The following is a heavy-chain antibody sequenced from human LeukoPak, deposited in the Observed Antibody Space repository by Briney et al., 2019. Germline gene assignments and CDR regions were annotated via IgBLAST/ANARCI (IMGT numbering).Heavy chain of an antibody. CDR2: IYYSGST. Sequence: SETLSLTCTVSGDSISSYYWSWIRQPPGKGLEWIGYIYYSGSTNYNPSLKSRVTISVDTSKNQFSLKLSSVTAADTAVYYCARPRVVGGYYYDFDYWGQGTLVTVSS. J-gene: IGHJ4*02. V-gene: IGHV4-59*08. D-gene: IGHD3-22*01. CDR1: GDSISSYY. CDR3: ARPRVVGGYYYDFDY.